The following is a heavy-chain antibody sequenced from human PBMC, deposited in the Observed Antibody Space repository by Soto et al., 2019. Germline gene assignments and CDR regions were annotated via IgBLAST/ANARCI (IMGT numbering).Heavy chain of an antibody. D-gene: IGHD3-3*02. J-gene: IGHJ6*03. CDR3: ARHLREIVPPSPIFGAIKASHYMDA. V-gene: IGHV4-59*08. Sequence: SETLSLTCTVSGNSISNYYWSWIRQPPGKGLEWIGYIYNSGNTRYNPSLKSRVTISIDTSKNQFSLELTSVTAADTAAYYCARHLREIVPPSPIFGAIKASHYMDAGGKGTTFTFSS. CDR1: GNSISNYY. CDR2: IYNSGNT.